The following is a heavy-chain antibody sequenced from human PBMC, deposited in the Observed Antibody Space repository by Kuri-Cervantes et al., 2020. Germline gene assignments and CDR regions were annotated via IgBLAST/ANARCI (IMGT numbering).Heavy chain of an antibody. J-gene: IGHJ5*02. D-gene: IGHD3-16*01. CDR1: GYTFTSYD. V-gene: IGHV1-8*01. CDR2: MNPDSGNT. CDR3: ARGARRTSNWFDP. Sequence: ASVKVSCKASGYTFTSYDINWVRQATGHGLEWMGWMNPDSGNTGYAQKFQGRVTMTRNTSMSTAYMELSSLRSEDTAVYYCARGARRTSNWFDPWGQGTLVTVSS.